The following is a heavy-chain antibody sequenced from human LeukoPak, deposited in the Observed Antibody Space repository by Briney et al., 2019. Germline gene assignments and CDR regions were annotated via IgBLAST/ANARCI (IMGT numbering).Heavy chain of an antibody. CDR2: IYSGGST. CDR1: GFTVSSNY. Sequence: GGSLRLSCAASGFTVSSNYMSWVRQAPGKGLEWVSVIYSGGSTYYADPVKGRFTISRDNSKNTLYLQMNSLRAKDTAVYYCARVSSYDYVWGSYRMYYFDYWGQGTLVTVSS. J-gene: IGHJ4*02. V-gene: IGHV3-53*01. CDR3: ARVSSYDYVWGSYRMYYFDY. D-gene: IGHD3-16*02.